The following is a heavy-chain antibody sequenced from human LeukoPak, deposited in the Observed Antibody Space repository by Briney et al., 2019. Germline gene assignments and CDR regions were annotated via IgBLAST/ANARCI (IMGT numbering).Heavy chain of an antibody. CDR1: GGTFSSYA. CDR2: IIPIFGTA. Sequence: SVKVSCKASGGTFSSYAISWVRQAPGQGLEWMGGIIPIFGTANYAQKFQGRVTITADESTSTAYMELSSLRSEDTAVYYCARSPIPAAIRFDYWGQGTLVTVSS. CDR3: ARSPIPAAIRFDY. V-gene: IGHV1-69*13. D-gene: IGHD2-2*02. J-gene: IGHJ4*02.